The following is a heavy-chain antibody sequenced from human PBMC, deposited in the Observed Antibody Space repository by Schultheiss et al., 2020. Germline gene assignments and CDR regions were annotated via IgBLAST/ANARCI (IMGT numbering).Heavy chain of an antibody. J-gene: IGHJ4*02. CDR2: IHHSGNT. D-gene: IGHD6-13*01. CDR1: GGSISKSPYY. Sequence: SETLSLTCTVSGGSISKSPYYWSWIRQPPGKGLEWIGSIHHSGNTYYKPSLKSRVSISLDTSKNQFSLRLSSVTAADTAVYYCVRIRGVPAAGRFDLWGQGTLVTVSS. V-gene: IGHV4-39*07. CDR3: VRIRGVPAAGRFDL.